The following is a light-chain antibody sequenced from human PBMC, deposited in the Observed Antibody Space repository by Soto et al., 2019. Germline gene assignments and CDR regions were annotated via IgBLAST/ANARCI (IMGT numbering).Light chain of an antibody. CDR3: QQSGST. Sequence: IVLTQSPGTLSLSPGERATLSCRASQSVSSNYLAWYQQIPGQAPRVLIYGTSTRATGIPDRFSGSGSGTDFTLTISRLEPEDFAVYYCQQSGSTFGQGTRLEIK. CDR2: GTS. J-gene: IGKJ5*01. V-gene: IGKV3-20*01. CDR1: QSVSSNY.